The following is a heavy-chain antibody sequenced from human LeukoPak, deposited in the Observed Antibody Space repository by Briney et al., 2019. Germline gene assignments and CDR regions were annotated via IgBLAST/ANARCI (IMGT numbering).Heavy chain of an antibody. V-gene: IGHV4-31*03. CDR3: ARDTLGISHFDY. Sequence: PSETLSLTCTVSGRSISRGRYYSSWIRQHPGNGLEWIGYIYNSGSPYYNPSLKSRVTISVDTSKNQSSLKLSSVTAADTAVYYCARDTLGISHFDYWGQGTLVTVSS. CDR2: IYNSGSP. J-gene: IGHJ4*02. D-gene: IGHD7-27*01. CDR1: GRSISRGRYY.